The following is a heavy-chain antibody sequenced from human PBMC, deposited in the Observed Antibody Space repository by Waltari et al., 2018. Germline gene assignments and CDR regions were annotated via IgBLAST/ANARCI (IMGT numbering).Heavy chain of an antibody. J-gene: IGHJ2*01. Sequence: QVQLQESGPGLVKPSETLSLTCTVSGGSITNYYWSWIRQPPGKGLEWIAYIFYTGTSNYNPSLQSRATISVDMSRNQVSLRLNSVTAADTAVYYCARDPAHYVIPFDLWGRGTLITVSS. CDR1: GGSITNYY. V-gene: IGHV4-59*01. CDR3: ARDPAHYVIPFDL. D-gene: IGHD3-16*02. CDR2: IFYTGTS.